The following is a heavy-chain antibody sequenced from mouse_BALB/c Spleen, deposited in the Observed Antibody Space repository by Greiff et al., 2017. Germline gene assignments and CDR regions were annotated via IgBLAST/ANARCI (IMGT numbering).Heavy chain of an antibody. Sequence: VQLQQSGAELVKPRASVKLSCTASGFNIKDTYMHWVKQRPEQGLEWIGRIDPANGNTKYDPKFQGKATITADTSSNTAYLQLSSLTSEDTAVYYCASAEPWGWFAYWGQGTLVTVSA. CDR2: IDPANGNT. D-gene: IGHD6-1*01. V-gene: IGHV14-3*02. CDR1: GFNIKDTY. CDR3: ASAEPWGWFAY. J-gene: IGHJ3*01.